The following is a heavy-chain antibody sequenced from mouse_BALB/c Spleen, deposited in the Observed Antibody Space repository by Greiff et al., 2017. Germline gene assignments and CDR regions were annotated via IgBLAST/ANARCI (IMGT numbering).Heavy chain of an antibody. CDR2: IDPANGNT. Sequence: VQLQQSGAELVKPGASVTLSCTASGFNIKDTYMHWVKQRPEQGLEWIGRIDPANGNTKYDPKFQGKATITADTTSNTAYLQLRSLTSEDTAVYYCVSRGGYDYWGQGTTLTVSS. D-gene: IGHD2-2*01. J-gene: IGHJ2*01. CDR3: VSRGGYDY. CDR1: GFNIKDTY. V-gene: IGHV14-3*02.